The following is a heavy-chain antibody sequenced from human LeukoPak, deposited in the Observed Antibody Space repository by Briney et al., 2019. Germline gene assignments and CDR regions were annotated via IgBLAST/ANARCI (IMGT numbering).Heavy chain of an antibody. V-gene: IGHV4-59*11. J-gene: IGHJ4*02. CDR2: IYYSGST. CDR1: GGSISSHY. Sequence: SETLSLTCTVSGGSISSHYWSWIRQPPGKGLEWIGYIYYSGSTNYNPSLKGRVAISVDTSKNQFSLKLSSVTAADTAVYYCARVNSPDSSGYSPVIDYWGQGTLVTVSS. CDR3: ARVNSPDSSGYSPVIDY. D-gene: IGHD3-22*01.